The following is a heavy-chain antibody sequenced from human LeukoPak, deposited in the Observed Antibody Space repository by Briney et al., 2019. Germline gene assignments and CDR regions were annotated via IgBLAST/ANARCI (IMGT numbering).Heavy chain of an antibody. V-gene: IGHV1-46*01. CDR2: INPSGGST. J-gene: IGHJ4*02. CDR3: AREAAAGPFDY. D-gene: IGHD6-13*01. CDR1: GYTFTSYY. Sequence: ASVKVPCKASGYTFTSYYMHWVRQAPGQGLEWMGIINPSGGSTSYAQKFQGRVTMTRDTSTSTVYMELSSLRSEDTAVYYCAREAAAGPFDYWGQGTLVTVSS.